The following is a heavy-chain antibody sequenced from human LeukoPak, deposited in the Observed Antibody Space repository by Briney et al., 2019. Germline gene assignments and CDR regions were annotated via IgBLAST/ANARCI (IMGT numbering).Heavy chain of an antibody. CDR2: INHSGST. CDR1: GGSFSGYY. CDR3: ARVWYYYDSSGYSD. D-gene: IGHD3-22*01. J-gene: IGHJ4*02. Sequence: PSETLSLTCAVYGGSFSGYYWSWIRQPPGKGLEWIGEINHSGSTNYNPSLKSRVTISVDTSKNQFSLKLSSVTAADTAVYYCARVWYYYDSSGYSDWGQGTLVTVSS. V-gene: IGHV4-34*01.